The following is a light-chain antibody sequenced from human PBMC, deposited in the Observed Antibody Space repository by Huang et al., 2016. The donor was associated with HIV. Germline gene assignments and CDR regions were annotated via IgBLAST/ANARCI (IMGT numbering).Light chain of an antibody. V-gene: IGKV3-15*01. CDR2: GAS. CDR1: QSVSSN. CDR3: QQYNNWPPMYT. Sequence: EIVMTQSPATLSVSPGERATLSYRASQSVSSNLAWYQQKPGQAPRLLISGASTRATGIPARFSALGSGTEFTLTISSLQSEDFAVYYCQQYNNWPPMYTFGQGTNLEIK. J-gene: IGKJ2*01.